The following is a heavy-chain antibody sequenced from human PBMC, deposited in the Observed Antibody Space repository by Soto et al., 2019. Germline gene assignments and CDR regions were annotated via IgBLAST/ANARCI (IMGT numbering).Heavy chain of an antibody. CDR1: GFTFSRYA. J-gene: IGHJ4*02. CDR3: AKDRVLYDSSGYSDY. V-gene: IGHV3-23*01. Sequence: XVSMRLSCAASGFTFSRYAMSGVRQAPGKGLEWVSAISGSGGSTYYADSVKGRFTISRDNSKNTLYLQMNSLRAEDTAVYYCAKDRVLYDSSGYSDYWGRGTQVTVSS. D-gene: IGHD3-22*01. CDR2: ISGSGGST.